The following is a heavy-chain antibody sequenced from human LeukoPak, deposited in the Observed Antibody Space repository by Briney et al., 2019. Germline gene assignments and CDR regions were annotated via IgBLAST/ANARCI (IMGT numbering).Heavy chain of an antibody. J-gene: IGHJ6*04. Sequence: SETLSLTCAVYGGSLSGYYWSWIRQPPGKGLEWIGEINHGGSTNYNPSLKSRVTISADTSKHQISLKLSSVPAAETAVYFCAKTGGKDGMDVWVKGTTVTVSS. CDR3: AKTGGKDGMDV. D-gene: IGHD3-16*01. CDR1: GGSLSGYY. V-gene: IGHV4-34*01. CDR2: INHGGST.